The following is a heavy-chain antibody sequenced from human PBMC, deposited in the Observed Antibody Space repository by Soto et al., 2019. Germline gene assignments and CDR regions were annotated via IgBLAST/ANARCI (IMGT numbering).Heavy chain of an antibody. CDR3: SSDPNPLRDTAMEY. V-gene: IGHV3-30*03. D-gene: IGHD5-18*01. J-gene: IGHJ4*02. CDR1: GFTFSSYG. CDR2: ISYDGSDK. Sequence: QVQLVESGGGVVQPGGSLRLSCAASGFTFSSYGIHWVRQAPGKGLEWVAVISYDGSDKYYADSVKGRFTIARDNSKNSLYQQMNGLRAEDTAVYYCSSDPNPLRDTAMEYWGQGTLVTVSS.